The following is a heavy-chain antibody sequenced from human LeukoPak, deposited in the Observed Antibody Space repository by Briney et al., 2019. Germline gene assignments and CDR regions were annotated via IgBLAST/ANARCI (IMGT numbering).Heavy chain of an antibody. CDR3: AKADVDTAIAFDY. J-gene: IGHJ4*02. CDR2: IYPGDSDT. D-gene: IGHD5-18*01. CDR1: GYSFTSYC. V-gene: IGHV5-51*01. Sequence: PGESLKISCKGPGYSFTSYCIGWVRQVPGKGLEWMGIIYPGDSDTRYSPSFQGQVTISADKSISTAYLQWSSLKASDTAMYYCAKADVDTAIAFDYWGQGTLVTVSS.